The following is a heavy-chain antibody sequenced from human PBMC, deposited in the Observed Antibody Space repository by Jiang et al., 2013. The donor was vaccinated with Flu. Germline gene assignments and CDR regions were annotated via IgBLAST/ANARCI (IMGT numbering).Heavy chain of an antibody. J-gene: IGHJ5*02. D-gene: IGHD3-22*01. CDR1: GFTFSSYG. Sequence: ESGGGVVQPGRSLRLSCAASGFTFSSYGMHWVRQAPGKGLEWVAVIWYDGSNKYYADSVKGRFTISRDNSKNTLYLQMNSLRAEDTAVYYCARDPYAYYYDSSGPNWFDPWGQGTLVTVSS. CDR3: ARDPYAYYYDSSGPNWFDP. V-gene: IGHV3-33*01. CDR2: IWYDGSNK.